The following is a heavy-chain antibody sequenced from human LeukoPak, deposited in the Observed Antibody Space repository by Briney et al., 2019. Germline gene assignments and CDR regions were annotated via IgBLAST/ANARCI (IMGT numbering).Heavy chain of an antibody. D-gene: IGHD1-1*01. CDR1: GFIFGTYS. CDR2: ISSSSSYI. J-gene: IGHJ4*02. V-gene: IGHV3-21*01. Sequence: GGSLRLSCAASGFIFGTYSMNWVRQAPGKGLEWVSSISSSSSYIYYADSVKGRFTISRDDAKNSLYLQMNSLRAEDTAVYYCTRGHLPGLPQPSDYWGQGTLVTVSS. CDR3: TRGHLPGLPQPSDY.